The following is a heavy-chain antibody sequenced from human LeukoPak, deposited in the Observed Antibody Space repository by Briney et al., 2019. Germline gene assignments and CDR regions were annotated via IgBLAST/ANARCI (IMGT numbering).Heavy chain of an antibody. J-gene: IGHJ4*02. V-gene: IGHV7-4-1*02. D-gene: IGHD6-19*01. CDR3: AIGYSSGWYPFDY. CDR1: GGTFTSYA. Sequence: ASVKVSCKASGGTFTSYAMNWVRQAPGQGLEWMGWINTNTGNPTYAQGFTGRFVFSLDTSVSTAYLQISSLKAEDTAVYYCAIGYSSGWYPFDYWGQGTLVTVSS. CDR2: INTNTGNP.